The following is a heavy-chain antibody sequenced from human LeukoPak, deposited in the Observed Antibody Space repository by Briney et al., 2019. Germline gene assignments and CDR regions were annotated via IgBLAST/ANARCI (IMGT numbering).Heavy chain of an antibody. V-gene: IGHV3-48*03. Sequence: GGSLRLSCAASGFTFSSYEMNWVRQAPGKGLEWVSYISSSGSTIYYADSVKGRFTISRDNAKNSLYLQMNSLRAEDTAVYYCASVDDSSGYYYRFYDYWGQGTLVTVSS. CDR1: GFTFSSYE. D-gene: IGHD3-22*01. J-gene: IGHJ4*02. CDR3: ASVDDSSGYYYRFYDY. CDR2: ISSSGSTI.